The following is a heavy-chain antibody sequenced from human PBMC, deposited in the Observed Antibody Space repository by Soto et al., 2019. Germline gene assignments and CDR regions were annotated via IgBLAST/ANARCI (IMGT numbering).Heavy chain of an antibody. D-gene: IGHD6-13*01. J-gene: IGHJ4*02. Sequence: EVQLLESGGGLVQPGGSLRLSCAASGFFFNVFDMSWVRQAPGMGLEWVSTISANAGNINYAGSVRGRFSISRDSSKNSVDLQMNSLRVEDTAGYFCTKVSIPAVGRVFFESWVQGTLVTVSS. CDR2: ISANAGNI. CDR1: GFFFNVFD. V-gene: IGHV3-23*01. CDR3: TKVSIPAVGRVFFES.